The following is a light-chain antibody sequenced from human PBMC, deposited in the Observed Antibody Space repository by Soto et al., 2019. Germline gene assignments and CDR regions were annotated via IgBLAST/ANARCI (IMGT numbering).Light chain of an antibody. V-gene: IGKV3-11*01. CDR1: QSVSSY. CDR2: DAS. CDR3: QQYGSSFT. Sequence: EIVLTQSPATLSLSPGERSTLSCRASQSVSSYLAWYQQKPGQAPRLLIYDASNRATGIPARFSGSGSGTDFTLTISSLEPEDFAVYYGQQYGSSFTFGQGTRLEIK. J-gene: IGKJ5*01.